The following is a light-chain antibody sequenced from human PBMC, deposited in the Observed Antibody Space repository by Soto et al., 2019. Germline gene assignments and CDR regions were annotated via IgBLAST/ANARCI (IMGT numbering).Light chain of an antibody. Sequence: QSALTQPASVSGSPGQSITISCTGTSSDVGGYNYVSWYQQHPGKAPKLMIYDVSNRPSGVSNRFSGSKSGNTASLTISELQAEDEADYYCSSYTSSSTLKVFGGGTQLTVL. J-gene: IGLJ2*01. CDR1: SSDVGGYNY. CDR3: SSYTSSSTLKV. V-gene: IGLV2-14*01. CDR2: DVS.